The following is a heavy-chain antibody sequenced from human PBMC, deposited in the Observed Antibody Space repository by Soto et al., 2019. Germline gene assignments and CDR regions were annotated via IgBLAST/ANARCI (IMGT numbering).Heavy chain of an antibody. J-gene: IGHJ5*02. V-gene: IGHV4-34*01. Sequence: QVQLQQWGAGLLKPSETLSLTCAVYGGSFSGYYWSWIRQPPGTGLEWIGEINHSGSTKYNPSLKSRVTISIDTSKNQFSLKLSSVTAADTAVYYCARGLPQNIAAADTGWFDPWGQGTLVTVSS. CDR2: INHSGST. CDR1: GGSFSGYY. CDR3: ARGLPQNIAAADTGWFDP. D-gene: IGHD6-13*01.